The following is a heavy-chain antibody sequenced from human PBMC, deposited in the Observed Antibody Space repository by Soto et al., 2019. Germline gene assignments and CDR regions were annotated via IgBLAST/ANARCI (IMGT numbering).Heavy chain of an antibody. V-gene: IGHV1-69*02. CDR1: GGTFTSFT. D-gene: IGHD6-19*01. CDR3: AAVVGTSAFVGYLEY. CDR2: IIPALGIE. Sequence: QVLLVQSGTEVKKPGSSVKVSCKASGGTFTSFTLNWVRQAPGQGPEWMGRIIPALGIEDYAPKFQGKVTMTADTATSTAHMEMSSLRSDNTAVYYCAAVVGTSAFVGYLEYWGQGTLVNVSS. J-gene: IGHJ4*02.